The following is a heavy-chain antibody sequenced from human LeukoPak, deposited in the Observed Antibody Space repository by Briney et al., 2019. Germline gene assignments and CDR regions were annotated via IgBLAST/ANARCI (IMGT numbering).Heavy chain of an antibody. CDR1: GESFSGYY. Sequence: SETLSLTCGVYGESFSGYYWTWIRQAPGKGLEWIGEFNPSGSTNYTPSLKSRVTISVDTSKRQFSLKLSSLTAADTAVYYCARDPHVEVPAAYYYYGMDVWGQGTTVTVSS. V-gene: IGHV4-34*01. D-gene: IGHD2-2*01. CDR3: ARDPHVEVPAAYYYYGMDV. CDR2: FNPSGST. J-gene: IGHJ6*02.